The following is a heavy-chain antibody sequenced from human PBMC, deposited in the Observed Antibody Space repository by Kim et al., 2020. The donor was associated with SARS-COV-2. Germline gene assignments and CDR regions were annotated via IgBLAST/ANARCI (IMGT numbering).Heavy chain of an antibody. V-gene: IGHV4-4*02. Sequence: SETLSLTCAVSGGSISSSNWWSWVRQPPAKGLEWIWVIYHSGSTNYNPSPKSRVTISVDKSKNQFSLKLSSVTAADTAVYYCARVSGGTGTIDYWGQGTLVTVSS. CDR3: ARVSGGTGTIDY. D-gene: IGHD3-16*01. CDR2: IYHSGST. CDR1: GGSISSSNW. J-gene: IGHJ4*02.